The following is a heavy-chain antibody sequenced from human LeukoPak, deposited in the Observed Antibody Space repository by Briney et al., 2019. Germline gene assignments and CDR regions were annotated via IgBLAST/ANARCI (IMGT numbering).Heavy chain of an antibody. CDR1: GSSFSSYS. V-gene: IGHV3-21*01. CDR2: ISSSSKYI. D-gene: IGHD1-1*01. J-gene: IGHJ4*02. Sequence: GGSLRLSCGDSGSSFSSYSMNWVRQAPGKDLEWVSSISSSSKYIYYADSVKGRFTISRDNAKNSLYLQMNGPRADDTAVYYCARSPQGTGSPADYWGQGTLVTVSS. CDR3: ARSPQGTGSPADY.